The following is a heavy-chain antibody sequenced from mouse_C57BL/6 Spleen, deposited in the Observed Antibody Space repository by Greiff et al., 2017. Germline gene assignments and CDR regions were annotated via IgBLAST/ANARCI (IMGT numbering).Heavy chain of an antibody. CDR3: ARYGNSFAY. D-gene: IGHD2-1*01. Sequence: VMLVESGPGLVQPSQSLSITCTVSGFSLTSYGVHWVRQSPGKGLEWLGVIWSGGSTDYNAAFISRLSISKDNPKSQVFFKMNSLQADDTAIYYCARYGNSFAYWGQGTLVTVSA. CDR2: IWSGGST. J-gene: IGHJ3*01. V-gene: IGHV2-2*01. CDR1: GFSLTSYG.